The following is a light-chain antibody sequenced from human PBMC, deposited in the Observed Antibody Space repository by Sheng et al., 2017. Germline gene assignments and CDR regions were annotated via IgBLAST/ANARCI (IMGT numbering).Light chain of an antibody. CDR1: QSIDSS. CDR2: GAS. J-gene: IGKJ2*01. CDR3: QQYKNWPPHT. Sequence: ILMTQSPAILSVSPGERATLSCRASQSIDSSLAWYQQKRGQAPRLLIYGASTRATGIPARFSGSGSGTEFTLSISSLETEDFAVYYCQQYKNWPPHTFGQGTRLEMK. V-gene: IGKV3D-15*01.